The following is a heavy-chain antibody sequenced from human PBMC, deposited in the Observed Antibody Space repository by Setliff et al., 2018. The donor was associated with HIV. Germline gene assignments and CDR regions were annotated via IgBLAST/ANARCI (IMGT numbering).Heavy chain of an antibody. CDR1: GFTFSSYG. Sequence: GGSLRLSCAASGFTFSSYGMHWVRQAPGKGLEWVAFIRYGSINKYYADSVKGRFTISRDNSKSTLYLQMNSLRAEDTAVYYCAKDRGGGSYFDYWGQGTLVTVSS. V-gene: IGHV3-30*02. CDR3: AKDRGGGSYFDY. CDR2: IRYGSINK. D-gene: IGHD1-26*01. J-gene: IGHJ4*02.